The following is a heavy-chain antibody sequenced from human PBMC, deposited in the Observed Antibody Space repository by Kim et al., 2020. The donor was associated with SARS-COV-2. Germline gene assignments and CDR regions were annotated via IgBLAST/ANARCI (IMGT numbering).Heavy chain of an antibody. CDR2: ISGSGGST. CDR3: AKVAPPYSGSYYGYYFDY. D-gene: IGHD3-10*01. V-gene: IGHV3-23*01. CDR1: GFTFSSYA. J-gene: IGHJ4*02. Sequence: GGSLRLSCAASGFTFSSYAMSWVRQAPGKGLEWVSAISGSGGSTYYADSVKGRFTISRDNSKNTLYLQMNSLRAEDTAVYYCAKVAPPYSGSYYGYYFDYWGQGTLVTVSS.